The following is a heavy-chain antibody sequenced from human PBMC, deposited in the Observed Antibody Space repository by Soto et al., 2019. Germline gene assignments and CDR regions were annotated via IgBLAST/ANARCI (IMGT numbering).Heavy chain of an antibody. D-gene: IGHD3-22*01. CDR1: GYSFTSYW. Sequence: GESLKISCKGSGYSFTSYWIGWVRQMPGKGLEWMGIIYPGDSDTRYSPSFQGQVTISADKSISTAYLQWSSLKASDTAMYYCARFARDYYDSSGYRYYYYGMDVWGQGTTVTVSS. V-gene: IGHV5-51*01. J-gene: IGHJ6*02. CDR2: IYPGDSDT. CDR3: ARFARDYYDSSGYRYYYYGMDV.